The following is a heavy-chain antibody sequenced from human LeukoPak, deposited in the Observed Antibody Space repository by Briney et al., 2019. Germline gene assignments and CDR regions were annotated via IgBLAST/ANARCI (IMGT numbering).Heavy chain of an antibody. CDR1: GFTFSSYG. CDR3: VGGYCSGGSCYSGYYGMDV. V-gene: IGHV3-30*19. CDR2: IWYDGSNK. J-gene: IGHJ6*04. D-gene: IGHD2-15*01. Sequence: PGRSLRLCCAASGFTFSSYGMHWVRQAPGKGLEWVAVIWYDGSNKYYADSVKGRFTISRDNSKNTLYLQMNSLRAEDTAVYYCVGGYCSGGSCYSGYYGMDVWGKGTTVTVSS.